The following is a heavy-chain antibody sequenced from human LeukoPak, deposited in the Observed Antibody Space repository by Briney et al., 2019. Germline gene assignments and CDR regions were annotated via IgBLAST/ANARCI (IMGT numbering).Heavy chain of an antibody. CDR1: GFSFSSFA. J-gene: IGHJ5*02. V-gene: IGHV3-23*01. D-gene: IGHD4-17*01. CDR2: ITGGHYAT. CDR3: TKDPNGDYIGAFDP. Sequence: GGSLRLSCAASGFSFSSFAMTWVRQAPGKGLEWVSSITGGHYATYNTDSVKGRFTISRDNDKNTLYLQMNSLRADDTAIYYCTKDPNGDYIGAFDPWGQGTLVTVSS.